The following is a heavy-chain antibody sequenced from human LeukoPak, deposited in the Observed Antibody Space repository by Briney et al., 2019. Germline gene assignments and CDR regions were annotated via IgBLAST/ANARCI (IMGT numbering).Heavy chain of an antibody. CDR1: GGSITSGDYY. Sequence: SETLSLTCTVSGGSITSGDYYWSWLRQPPGKGLEWIGYIYYCGRTYYNPSLKSRVSLSVDTSKNQFSLRLSSVTAADTAVYYCARVYDFWSGYSFGAFNIWGQGTMVTVSS. V-gene: IGHV4-30-4*01. J-gene: IGHJ3*02. CDR3: ARVYDFWSGYSFGAFNI. CDR2: IYYCGRT. D-gene: IGHD3-3*01.